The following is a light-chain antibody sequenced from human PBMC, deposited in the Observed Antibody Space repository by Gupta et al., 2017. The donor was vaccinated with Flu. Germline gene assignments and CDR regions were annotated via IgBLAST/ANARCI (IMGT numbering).Light chain of an antibody. Sequence: GTPGQRVTISCSSSSSTIGSNPVNWYQQLPVTAPNLLIYSNNQRPSGVPDRFSGSKSVPSASLTTSGLQAEDEADYYCAAWDDSRNGPVFGGGTKLTVL. J-gene: IGLJ2*01. V-gene: IGLV1-44*01. CDR2: SNN. CDR1: SSTIGSNP. CDR3: AAWDDSRNGPV.